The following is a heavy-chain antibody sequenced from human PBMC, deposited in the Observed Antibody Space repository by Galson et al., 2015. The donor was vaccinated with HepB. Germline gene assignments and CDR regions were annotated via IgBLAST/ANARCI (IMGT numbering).Heavy chain of an antibody. D-gene: IGHD4-17*01. J-gene: IGHJ4*02. CDR3: ARAVSPTVTPFDS. CDR2: IYYSGGT. V-gene: IGHV4-59*01. CDR1: GGSISSSY. Sequence: ETLSLTCTVSGGSISSSYWSWIRQPPGKRLEWIGYIYYSGGTNYNPSLKSRVTISVDTSMNQFSLKLSSVTAADTAVYYCARAVSPTVTPFDSWGQGTLVTVSS.